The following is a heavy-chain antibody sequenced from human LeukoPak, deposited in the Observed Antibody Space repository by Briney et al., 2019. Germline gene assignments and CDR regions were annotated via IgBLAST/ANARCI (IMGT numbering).Heavy chain of an antibody. CDR2: ISAYNGNT. CDR1: GYTFTSYG. Sequence: ASVKVSCKASGYTFTSYGISWVRQAPGQGLEWMGWISAYNGNTNYAQKLLGRVTMTTDTSTSTAYMELRSLRSDDTAVYYCARTELGYGDILEDAFDIWGQGTMVTVSS. J-gene: IGHJ3*02. D-gene: IGHD4-17*01. V-gene: IGHV1-18*01. CDR3: ARTELGYGDILEDAFDI.